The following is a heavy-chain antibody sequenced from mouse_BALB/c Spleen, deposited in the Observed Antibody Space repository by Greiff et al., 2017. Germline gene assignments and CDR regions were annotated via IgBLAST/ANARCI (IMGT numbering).Heavy chain of an antibody. Sequence: QVQLQQSGPGLVAPSQSLSITCTVSGFSLTSYGVHWVRQPPGKGLEWLGVIWAGGSTNYNSALMSRLSISKDNSKSQVFLKMNSLQTDDTAMYYCARAPITTVVATYWYFDVWGAGTTVTVSS. J-gene: IGHJ1*01. CDR3: ARAPITTVVATYWYFDV. CDR1: GFSLTSYG. CDR2: IWAGGST. D-gene: IGHD1-1*01. V-gene: IGHV2-9*02.